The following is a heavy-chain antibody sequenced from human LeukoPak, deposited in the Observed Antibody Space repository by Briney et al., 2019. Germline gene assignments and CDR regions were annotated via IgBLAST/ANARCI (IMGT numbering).Heavy chain of an antibody. V-gene: IGHV3-7*01. J-gene: IGHJ4*02. D-gene: IGHD3-22*01. CDR3: ARVGTYYSEGSGYYRKYYFDY. CDR2: IKHDGTEK. Sequence: PGGSLRLSCAASGFTFSNYWMNWVRQAPGKGLEWVASIKHDGTEKNYVGSLKGRITISRDNAKNSLYLQMNSLRAEDTAVYYCARVGTYYSEGSGYYRKYYFDYWGQGTLATVSS. CDR1: GFTFSNYW.